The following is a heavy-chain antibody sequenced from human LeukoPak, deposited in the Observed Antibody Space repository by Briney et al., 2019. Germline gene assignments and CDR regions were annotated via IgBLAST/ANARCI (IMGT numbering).Heavy chain of an antibody. J-gene: IGHJ5*02. CDR2: MNEDGSGR. Sequence: GGSLRLSCAASGVTFTSAWMSWLRQTPEKGLEWVAHMNEDGSGRFYVDSAKGRFTISRDDTQNSVYLQMNSLRVEDTAVYYCAAWFGESVPWGQGTLVTVSS. CDR1: GVTFTSAW. V-gene: IGHV3-7*01. D-gene: IGHD3-10*01. CDR3: AAWFGESVP.